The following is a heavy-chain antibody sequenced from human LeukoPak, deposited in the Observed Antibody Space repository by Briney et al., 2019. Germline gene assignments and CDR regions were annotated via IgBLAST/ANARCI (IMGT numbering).Heavy chain of an antibody. CDR1: GGSVSSYY. CDR2: IHYSGST. Sequence: PSETLSLTCSVSGGSVSSYYWSWLRQPPGKGLEWIGYIHYSGSTNYNPSLKSRVTMSVDTSKNQVSLKLISVTAADTAVYYCASLSDSTGYYFASQDDCWGQEPWSPSPQ. J-gene: IGHJ4*01. D-gene: IGHD3-22*01. CDR3: ASLSDSTGYYFASQDDC. V-gene: IGHV4-59*08.